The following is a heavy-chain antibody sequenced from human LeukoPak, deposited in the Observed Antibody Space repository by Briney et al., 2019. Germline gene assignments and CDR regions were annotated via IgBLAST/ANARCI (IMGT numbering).Heavy chain of an antibody. J-gene: IGHJ4*02. CDR1: GGTFSSYA. CDR2: IIPIFGTA. Sequence: GASVKVSCKASGGTFSSYAISWVRQAPGQGRGWMGGIIPIFGTANYARKFQGRVTITADKSTSTAYMELSSLRSEDTAVYYCARGNGGGYFDYWGQGTLVTVSS. D-gene: IGHD4-23*01. V-gene: IGHV1-69*06. CDR3: ARGNGGGYFDY.